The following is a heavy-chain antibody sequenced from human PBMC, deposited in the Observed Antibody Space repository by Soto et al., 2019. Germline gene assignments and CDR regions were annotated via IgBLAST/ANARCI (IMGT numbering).Heavy chain of an antibody. V-gene: IGHV4-59*01. J-gene: IGHJ5*02. CDR2: MYYNGNI. D-gene: IGHD3-16*01. CDR3: ASGGNWFDP. CDR1: GGSISNYY. Sequence: SETLSLTCNVSGGSISNYYWTWVRQSPEKGLEWIGYMYYNGNINYNPSLKSRVTISIDTSKNQFSLTLKSVTAAGTAVYYCASGGNWFDPWGQGVLVTVSS.